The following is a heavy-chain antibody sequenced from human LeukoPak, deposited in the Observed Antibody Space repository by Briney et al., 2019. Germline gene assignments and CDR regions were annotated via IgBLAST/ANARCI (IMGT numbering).Heavy chain of an antibody. J-gene: IGHJ4*02. D-gene: IGHD2-2*01. CDR1: GFTFSSHW. Sequence: GGSLRLSCAASGFTFSSHWMYWVRQAPGKGLVWVSRINSDGSSISYADSVKGRFTISRDISTDTLWLQMDSLRTEDTAVYYCAKGPLRGTAAAIDYWGQGTLVTVSS. CDR3: AKGPLRGTAAAIDY. V-gene: IGHV3-74*01. CDR2: INSDGSSI.